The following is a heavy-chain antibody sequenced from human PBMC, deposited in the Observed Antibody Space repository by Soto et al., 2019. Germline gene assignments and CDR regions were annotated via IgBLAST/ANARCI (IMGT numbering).Heavy chain of an antibody. CDR1: GGAIGSSNW. CDR3: ARVTPGLWFGERRYWFDP. J-gene: IGHJ5*02. CDR2: IYHSGST. D-gene: IGHD3-10*01. Sequence: TAVPRSLTCSGPGGAIGSSNWGRRICQPPGKGLEWIGEIYHSGSTNYNPSLKSRVTISVDKPKNQFSLKLSSVTAADTAVYYCARVTPGLWFGERRYWFDPWGQG. V-gene: IGHV4-4*02.